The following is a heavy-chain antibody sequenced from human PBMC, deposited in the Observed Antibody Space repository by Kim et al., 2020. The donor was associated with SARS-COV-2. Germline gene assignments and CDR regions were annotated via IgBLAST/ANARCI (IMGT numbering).Heavy chain of an antibody. J-gene: IGHJ5*02. Sequence: ASVKVSCKASGYTFTSYVMHWVRQAPGQWLEWMGWMNAGNGNTKFSQKFQGRVTITRDTSASTAYMELSSLRSEDTAIYYCARGHSSSWLFFDPWGQGTLVTVSS. CDR1: GYTFTSYV. V-gene: IGHV1-3*01. D-gene: IGHD6-13*01. CDR3: ARGHSSSWLFFDP. CDR2: MNAGNGNT.